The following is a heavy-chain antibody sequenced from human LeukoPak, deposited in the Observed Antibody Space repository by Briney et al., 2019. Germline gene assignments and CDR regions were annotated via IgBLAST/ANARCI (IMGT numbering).Heavy chain of an antibody. V-gene: IGHV3-30-3*01. CDR3: ARAPRGPYYYYGMDV. Sequence: GRSLRLSCAASGFTFSSYAMHWVRQAPGKGLEWVAVISYDGSNKYYADSVKGRFTISRDNSKNTLYLQMNSLRAEDTAVYYCARAPRGPYYYYGMDVWGQGTTVTVSS. CDR2: ISYDGSNK. J-gene: IGHJ6*02. CDR1: GFTFSSYA. D-gene: IGHD3-10*01.